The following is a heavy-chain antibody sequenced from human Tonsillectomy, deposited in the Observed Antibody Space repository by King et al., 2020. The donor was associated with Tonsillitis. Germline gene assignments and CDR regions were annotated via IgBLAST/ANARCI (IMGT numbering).Heavy chain of an antibody. CDR3: ARLDYFGSGSYWYFDL. CDR1: GSISGSY. V-gene: IGHV4-59*08. D-gene: IGHD3-10*01. Sequence: QLQESGPGLVKPSETLSLTCTVSGSISGSYWSWIRQPPGKGLEWIGYIYYSGTTNYNPSLRSRVTISLDTSKNQFSLKLSSVTAADTAVYYCARLDYFGSGSYWYFDLWGRGTLVTVSS. J-gene: IGHJ2*01. CDR2: IYYSGTT.